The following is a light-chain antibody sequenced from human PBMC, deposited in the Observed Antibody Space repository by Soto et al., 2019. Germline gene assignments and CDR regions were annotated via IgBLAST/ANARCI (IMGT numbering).Light chain of an antibody. CDR2: DAS. CDR1: QSVSYY. CDR3: QQYGTSPRT. J-gene: IGKJ1*01. V-gene: IGKV3-20*01. Sequence: EILMTQSPATLSVSPVERVTFSCRASQSVSYYLAWYQQKPGQAPRLLIYDASTRATGIPDRFSGSGSGTDFTLTISRLDPEDFAVYYCQQYGTSPRTFGQGTKVDIK.